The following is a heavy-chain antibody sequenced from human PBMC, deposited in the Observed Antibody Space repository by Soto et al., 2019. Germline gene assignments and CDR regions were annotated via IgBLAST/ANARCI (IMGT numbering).Heavy chain of an antibody. D-gene: IGHD6-13*01. Sequence: PGRSLRLSWAGSGFTFNMYWMHWVRQVPGKGPGWVARIYNDGTYADYANSVKGRFTISRDNAKDTLYLQMNDLRAEDSALYHCTGGPRATSAGTSAHWGQGTLVTVSS. CDR3: TGGPRATSAGTSAH. CDR1: GFTFNMYW. CDR2: IYNDGTYA. V-gene: IGHV3-74*01. J-gene: IGHJ4*02.